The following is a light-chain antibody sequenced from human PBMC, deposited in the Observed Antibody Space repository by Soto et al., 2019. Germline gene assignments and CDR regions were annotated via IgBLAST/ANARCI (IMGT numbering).Light chain of an antibody. V-gene: IGKV1-39*01. CDR3: HQSDSTPPWT. Sequence: DIQMTQSPSSLSASVGDRVTITCRASQSISKYLSWFQQKPGKAPNLLIYATSSLQSGGPSRFSVSGSGTDFTLTISSLQPEDFATYYCHQSDSTPPWTFGQGTKVEIK. CDR2: ATS. J-gene: IGKJ1*01. CDR1: QSISKY.